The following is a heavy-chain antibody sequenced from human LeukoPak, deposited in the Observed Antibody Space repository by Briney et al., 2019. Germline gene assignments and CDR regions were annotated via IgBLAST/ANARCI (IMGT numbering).Heavy chain of an antibody. CDR2: IYYMGGT. Sequence: SETLSLTCTVSGGSISSSSYYCGWIRQPPGKGLEWIGSIYYMGGTYYNPSLKSRVTISVDPSKSQFSRKLSSVTAADTAVYYCARDAETSTYYYGSGSYYNNRWFYPWGQGTLVTVSS. V-gene: IGHV4-39*07. J-gene: IGHJ5*02. CDR3: ARDAETSTYYYGSGSYYNNRWFYP. D-gene: IGHD3-10*01. CDR1: GGSISSSSYY.